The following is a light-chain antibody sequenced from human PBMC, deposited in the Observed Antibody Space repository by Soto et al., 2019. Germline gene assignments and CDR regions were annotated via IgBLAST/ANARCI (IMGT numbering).Light chain of an antibody. CDR1: SSDVGGYNY. CDR2: EVT. CDR3: SSYAGSNRV. J-gene: IGLJ1*01. Sequence: LTQPPSASGSLGQSVTISCTGTSSDVGGYNYVSWYQQHPGKAPKLMIYEVTKRPSGVPDRFSGSKSGNTASLTVSGLQAEDEADYYCSSYAGSNRVFGTGTKVTVL. V-gene: IGLV2-8*01.